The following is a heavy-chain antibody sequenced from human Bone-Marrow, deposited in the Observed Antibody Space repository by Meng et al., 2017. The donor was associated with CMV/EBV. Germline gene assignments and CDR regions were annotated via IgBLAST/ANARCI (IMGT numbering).Heavy chain of an antibody. CDR3: ARELSASSSWDYYFDY. Sequence: SETLSLTCTVSGGSISSYYWSWIRQPPGKGLEWIGYIYYSGSTNYNPSLKSRVTISVDTSKNQFSLKLSSVTAADTAVYYCARELSASSSWDYYFDYWGQGTLVTVSS. J-gene: IGHJ4*02. D-gene: IGHD6-13*01. V-gene: IGHV4-59*01. CDR2: IYYSGST. CDR1: GGSISSYY.